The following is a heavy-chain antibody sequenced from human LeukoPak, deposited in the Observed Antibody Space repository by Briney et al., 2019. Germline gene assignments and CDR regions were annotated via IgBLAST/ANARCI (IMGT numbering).Heavy chain of an antibody. CDR3: ARGAVVPAAIRYWYFDL. CDR2: IDYSGST. V-gene: IGHV4-59*01. CDR1: GGSISSYY. D-gene: IGHD2-2*01. Sequence: PSETLSLACTVSGGSISSYYWSWIRQPPGKGLEWIGYIDYSGSTNYNPSLKSRVTISVDTSKNQFSLKLSSVTAADTAVYYCARGAVVPAAIRYWYFDLWGRGTLVTVSS. J-gene: IGHJ2*01.